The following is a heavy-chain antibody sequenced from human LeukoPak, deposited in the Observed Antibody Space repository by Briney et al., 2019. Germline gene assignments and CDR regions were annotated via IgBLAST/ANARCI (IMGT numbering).Heavy chain of an antibody. CDR3: SRVRSGTGFRYGMDV. Sequence: SETLSLTCTVSGGSINSDYWTWIRQSPGKGPEWIGYMYDSGSTNYNPSLKSRVVISMHTSKKQFSLKLRSVSAADTAIYYSSRVRSGTGFRYGMDVWGRGTTVTVSS. CDR2: MYDSGST. V-gene: IGHV4-59*01. CDR1: GGSINSDY. J-gene: IGHJ6*02. D-gene: IGHD3-9*01.